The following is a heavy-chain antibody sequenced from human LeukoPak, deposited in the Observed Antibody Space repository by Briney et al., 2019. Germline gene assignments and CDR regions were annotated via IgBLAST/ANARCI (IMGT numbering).Heavy chain of an antibody. J-gene: IGHJ4*02. V-gene: IGHV4-59*12. Sequence: SETLSLTCTVSGGSISSYYWSWIRQPPGKGLEWIGYIYYSGSTNYNPSLKSRVTISVDTSKNQFSLKLSSVTAADTAVYYCAREPIGYCSSTSCYYFDYWGQGTLVTVSS. CDR1: GGSISSYY. CDR3: AREPIGYCSSTSCYYFDY. D-gene: IGHD2-2*01. CDR2: IYYSGST.